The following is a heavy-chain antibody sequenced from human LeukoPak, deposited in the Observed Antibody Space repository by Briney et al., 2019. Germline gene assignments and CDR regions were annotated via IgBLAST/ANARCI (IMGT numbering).Heavy chain of an antibody. CDR2: INPSGGST. CDR3: ARGVPSYSSSWAPPDY. CDR1: GYTFTGYY. J-gene: IGHJ4*02. Sequence: SVKVSCKASGYTFTGYYMHWVRQAPGQGLEWMGIINPSGGSTSYAQKFQGRVTMTRVTSTSTVYMELSSLRSEDTAVYYCARGVPSYSSSWAPPDYWGQGTLVTVSS. V-gene: IGHV1-46*01. D-gene: IGHD6-13*01.